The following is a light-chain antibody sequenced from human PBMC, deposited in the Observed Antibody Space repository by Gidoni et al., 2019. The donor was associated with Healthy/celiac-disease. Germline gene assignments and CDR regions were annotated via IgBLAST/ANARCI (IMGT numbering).Light chain of an antibody. CDR1: QSISSY. J-gene: IGKJ4*01. Sequence: DIQMTQSPSSLSASVGDRVTITCRASQSISSYLNWYQQKPGKAPKLLIYAASSLQSGVPSRFSGSGSGTDFTLTISSLQPEDFATYYGQQSYSTPLTFXGXTKVEI. CDR3: QQSYSTPLT. V-gene: IGKV1-39*01. CDR2: AAS.